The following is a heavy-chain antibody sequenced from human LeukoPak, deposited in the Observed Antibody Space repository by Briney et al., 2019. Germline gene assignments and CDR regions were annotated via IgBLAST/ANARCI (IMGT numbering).Heavy chain of an antibody. Sequence: PSETPSLTCTVSGASISTYYWSWIRQSAGEGLEWIGRIYTSGATIYNPSLKSRVTMSVDTSKNQFSLNLNSVTAADTAVYYCARDTHDYNRRGVPFDYWGQGTLVTVSS. CDR1: GASISTYY. J-gene: IGHJ4*02. D-gene: IGHD5-24*01. V-gene: IGHV4-4*07. CDR2: IYTSGAT. CDR3: ARDTHDYNRRGVPFDY.